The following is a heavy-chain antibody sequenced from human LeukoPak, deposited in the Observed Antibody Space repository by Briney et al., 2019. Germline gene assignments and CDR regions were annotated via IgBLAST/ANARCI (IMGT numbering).Heavy chain of an antibody. D-gene: IGHD2-2*01. Sequence: PGGSLRLSCAASGFTFSSYGMHWVRQAPGKGLEWVAFIRYDGSNKYYADSVKGRFTISRDNSKNTLYLQMDSLRAEDTAVYYCAKVGVPATMELGTRGVATTIELDYWGQGTLVTVSS. CDR2: IRYDGSNK. CDR3: AKVGVPATMELGTRGVATTIELDY. V-gene: IGHV3-30*02. CDR1: GFTFSSYG. J-gene: IGHJ4*02.